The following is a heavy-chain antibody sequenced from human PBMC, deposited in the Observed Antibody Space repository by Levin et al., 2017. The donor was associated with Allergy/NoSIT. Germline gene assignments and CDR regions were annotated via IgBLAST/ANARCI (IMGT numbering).Heavy chain of an antibody. CDR1: GYTFTGYY. D-gene: IGHD1-14*01. V-gene: IGHV1-2*02. CDR3: ARFPPTYRRLGNPPKNFYYGLDV. J-gene: IGHJ6*02. Sequence: ASVKVSCKASGYTFTGYYVHWVRQAPGQGLEWMGWIDPFSGDTNYAQKFQGKVTMTRDTMNTAYLELSRLRSDDTAVYYCARFPPTYRRLGNPPKNFYYGLDVWGQGTTVTVSS. CDR2: IDPFSGDT.